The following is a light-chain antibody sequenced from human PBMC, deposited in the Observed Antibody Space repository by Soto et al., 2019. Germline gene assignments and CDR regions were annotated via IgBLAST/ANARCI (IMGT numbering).Light chain of an antibody. CDR2: DAS. CDR3: QQYDSSPLT. V-gene: IGKV3-20*01. J-gene: IGKJ4*01. CDR1: QSVDSNY. Sequence: EIVLTQSPDTLSLSPGERATLSCRASQSVDSNYLAWYQQKPGQAPRVLIYDASTRATGIPDRFSGSGSGTDFTLTISRLEPEDSAVYYCQQYDSSPLTFGGGTKV.